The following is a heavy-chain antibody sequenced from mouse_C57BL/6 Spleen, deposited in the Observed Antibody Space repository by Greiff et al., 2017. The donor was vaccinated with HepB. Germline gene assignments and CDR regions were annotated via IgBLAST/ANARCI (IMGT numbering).Heavy chain of an antibody. CDR3: ATTAQCYFDY. Sequence: EVKLMESGPGLVKPSQSLSLTCSVTGYSITSGYYWNWIRQFPGNKLEWMSYISYDGSNNYNPSLKNRISITRDTSKNQFFLKLNSMTTEDTATYYCATTAQCYFDYWGQGTTLTVSS. D-gene: IGHD3-2*02. J-gene: IGHJ2*01. CDR2: ISYDGSN. V-gene: IGHV3-6*01. CDR1: GYSITSGYY.